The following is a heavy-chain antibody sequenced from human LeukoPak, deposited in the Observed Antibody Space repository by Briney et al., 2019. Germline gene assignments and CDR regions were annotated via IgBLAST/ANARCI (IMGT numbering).Heavy chain of an antibody. V-gene: IGHV4-39*01. D-gene: IGHD6-19*01. Sequence: SETLSLTCTVSGGSISTSSYSWGWIRQPPGKGLEWIGSIYYSGSTYYNPSLKSRVTISVDTSKNQFSLKLSSVTAADTAVYYCARLETSSGSLSYFDYWGQGTLVTVSS. CDR2: IYYSGST. J-gene: IGHJ4*02. CDR1: GGSISTSSYS. CDR3: ARLETSSGSLSYFDY.